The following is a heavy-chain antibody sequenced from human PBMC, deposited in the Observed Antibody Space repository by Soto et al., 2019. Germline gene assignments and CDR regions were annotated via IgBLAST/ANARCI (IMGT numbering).Heavy chain of an antibody. J-gene: IGHJ4*02. Sequence: QLQLQESGPGLVKPSETLSLTCTVSGDSISRSSHYWGWIRQPPGKGLEWIGSIYYSGSTYYIPSLKSRVTISVDTSKNQFSLKLSSVTAADTAVYYCVGWRPYGGTTETDDYWGQGTLVTVSS. CDR2: IYYSGST. CDR1: GDSISRSSHY. D-gene: IGHD2-8*01. CDR3: VGWRPYGGTTETDDY. V-gene: IGHV4-39*01.